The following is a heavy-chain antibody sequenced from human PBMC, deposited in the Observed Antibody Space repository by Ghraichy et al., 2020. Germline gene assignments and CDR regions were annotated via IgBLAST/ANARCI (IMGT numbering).Heavy chain of an antibody. Sequence: GGSLRLSCVGSGFSFSGYSINWVRQSPGKGLEWISYITSCGRTISYADSVKGRFTISRDNAQTSLYLQMNSLRDEDTAVYYCARGSTVVRFYYYDGMDVWGQGATVPVSS. CDR2: ITSCGRTI. D-gene: IGHD4-23*01. CDR3: ARGSTVVRFYYYDGMDV. V-gene: IGHV3-48*02. CDR1: GFSFSGYS. J-gene: IGHJ6*02.